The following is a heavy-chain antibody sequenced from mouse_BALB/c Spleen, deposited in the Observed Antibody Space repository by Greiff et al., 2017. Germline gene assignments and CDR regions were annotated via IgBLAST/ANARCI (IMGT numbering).Heavy chain of an antibody. CDR1: GYTFTSYV. CDR2: INPYNDGT. V-gene: IGHV1-14*01. D-gene: IGHD4-1*01. Sequence: VQLKESGPELVKPGASVKMSCKASGYTFTSYVMHWVKQKPGQGLEWIGYINPYNDGTKYNEKFKGKATLTSDKSSSTAYMELSSLTSEDSAVYYCARVNWDGIFDYWGQGTTLTVSS. J-gene: IGHJ2*01. CDR3: ARVNWDGIFDY.